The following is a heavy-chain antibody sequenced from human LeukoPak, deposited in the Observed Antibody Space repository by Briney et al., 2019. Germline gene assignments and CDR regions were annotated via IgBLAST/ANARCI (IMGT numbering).Heavy chain of an antibody. J-gene: IGHJ4*02. CDR2: INSDGSST. CDR1: GFTFSSYW. Sequence: GGSLRLSCAASGFTFSSYWMHWVRQAPGKGLVWVSRINSDGSSTSYADSVRGRFTISRDNAKNTLYLQMNSLRAEDTAVYYCARDNVYYDSSEGLDYWGQGTLVTVSS. CDR3: ARDNVYYDSSEGLDY. V-gene: IGHV3-74*01. D-gene: IGHD3-22*01.